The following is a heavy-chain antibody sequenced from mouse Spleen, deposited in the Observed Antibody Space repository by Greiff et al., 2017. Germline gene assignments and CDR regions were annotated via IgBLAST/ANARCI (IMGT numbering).Heavy chain of an antibody. V-gene: IGHV8-12*01. D-gene: IGHD1-1*01. CDR3: ARNYGSPLDY. J-gene: IGHJ2*01. CDR2: IYWDDDK. Sequence: QVTLKVCGPGILQSSQTLSLTCSFSGFSLSTSGMGVSWIRQPSGKGLEWLAHIYWDDDKRYNPSLKSRLTISKDTSRNQVFLKITSVDTADTATYYCARNYGSPLDYWGQGTTLTVSS. CDR1: GFSLSTSGMG.